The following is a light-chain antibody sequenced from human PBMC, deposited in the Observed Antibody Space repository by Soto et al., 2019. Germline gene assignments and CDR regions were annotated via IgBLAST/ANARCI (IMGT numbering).Light chain of an antibody. J-gene: IGKJ1*01. CDR1: QSVSAN. CDR2: GTS. Sequence: EIVMTQSPATLPVSPGKRATLSCRASQSVSANLAWYQHKPGQAPRLLIYGTSTRATGIPARFSGSGSGTHFILSISSLQSEDFAIYYCQQYSDWPRSFGQGTKVDIK. V-gene: IGKV3-15*01. CDR3: QQYSDWPRS.